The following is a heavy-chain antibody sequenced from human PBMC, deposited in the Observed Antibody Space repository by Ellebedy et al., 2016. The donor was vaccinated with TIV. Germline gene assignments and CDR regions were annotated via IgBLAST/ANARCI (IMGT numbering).Heavy chain of an antibody. CDR1: GFTFSSYS. Sequence: GESLKISXAASGFTFSSYSINWVRQAPGKGLEWVSYISSSSSTIYYADSVNGRFTISRDNAQNSLSLQMNSLRADDTAVYYCASGRSSGSYFDSWGQGTLVTVSS. CDR2: ISSSSSTI. J-gene: IGHJ4*02. CDR3: ASGRSSGSYFDS. V-gene: IGHV3-48*04. D-gene: IGHD3-10*01.